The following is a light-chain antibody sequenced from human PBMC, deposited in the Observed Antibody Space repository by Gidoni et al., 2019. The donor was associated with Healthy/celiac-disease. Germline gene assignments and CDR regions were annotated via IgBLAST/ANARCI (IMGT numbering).Light chain of an antibody. J-gene: IGKJ1*01. CDR2: GAS. Sequence: IVITPSPSTLSVSPGERATLSCGASQSISSYLAWYQQKPGQAPRLLIYGASTRATGIPARFSGSGSGTDFTLTISSLQSEDFAVYYCQQYNNRPRTFGQGTKVEIK. CDR3: QQYNNRPRT. CDR1: QSISSY. V-gene: IGKV3-15*01.